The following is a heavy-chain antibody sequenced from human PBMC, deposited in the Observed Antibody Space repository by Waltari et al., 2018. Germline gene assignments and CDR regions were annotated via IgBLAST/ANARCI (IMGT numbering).Heavy chain of an antibody. CDR3: ATRLVAAGTNFDY. Sequence: QLQLQESGPGLVTPSETLSLSCTAFGDSINSTRYYWGWVRQPPGKGLEWVGSIYSSGRTYYHPSLESRLTISLDTSKNHYSLRLSSVSAADTAVYYCATRLVAAGTNFDYWGQGSLVTVSS. J-gene: IGHJ4*02. CDR1: GDSINSTRYY. CDR2: IYSSGRT. D-gene: IGHD1-7*01. V-gene: IGHV4-39*02.